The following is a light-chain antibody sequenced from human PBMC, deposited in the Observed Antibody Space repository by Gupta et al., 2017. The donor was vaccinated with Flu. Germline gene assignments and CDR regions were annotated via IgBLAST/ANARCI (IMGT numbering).Light chain of an antibody. CDR3: QQYNSWPKT. CDR2: EAS. CDR1: QSLSSN. J-gene: IGKJ1*01. V-gene: IGKV3-15*01. Sequence: GERATLSCRASQSLSSNLAWYQQKPGQAPRLLIYEASTRANGIPARFSGSESGTEFTLNISSLQSEDFAVYYCQQYNSWPKTFGQGTKVEIK.